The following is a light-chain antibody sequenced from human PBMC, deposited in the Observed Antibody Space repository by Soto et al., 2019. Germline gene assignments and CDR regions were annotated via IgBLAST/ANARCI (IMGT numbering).Light chain of an antibody. CDR3: QQLNSFPIT. V-gene: IGKV1-9*01. CDR1: QGISSS. Sequence: DIQLTQSPSFLSASEGDRVTITCRASQGISSSLGWYQQKPGKAPKLLIYGASTLQSGVPSSFSGSGSGTEFTLTISSLQPEDFATYYCQQLNSFPITFGQGTRLEIK. J-gene: IGKJ5*01. CDR2: GAS.